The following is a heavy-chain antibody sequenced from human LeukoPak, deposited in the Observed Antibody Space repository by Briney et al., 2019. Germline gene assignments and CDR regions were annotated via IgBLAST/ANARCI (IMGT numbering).Heavy chain of an antibody. CDR3: ARDLGGLGKIDQ. V-gene: IGHV4-31*03. J-gene: IGHJ4*02. Sequence: SETLSLTCTVSGGSFSSGGYYWSWIRQHPGKGLEWIGYIFYSGTTYCNPSLKSRVIISVDASKNQFSLRLSSVTAADTAVYYCARDLGGLGKIDQWGQGTLVTVYS. CDR1: GGSFSSGGYY. CDR2: IFYSGTT. D-gene: IGHD7-27*01.